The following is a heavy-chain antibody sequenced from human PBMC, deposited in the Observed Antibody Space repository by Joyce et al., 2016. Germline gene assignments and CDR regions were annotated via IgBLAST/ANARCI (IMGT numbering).Heavy chain of an antibody. CDR3: ASGFIYFDSSGYFSFDY. V-gene: IGHV3-30*01. CDR1: GFSFSNYH. CDR2: MSNDDTNK. Sequence: QVQLVESGGGVVQPGRSLRLSCAASGFSFSNYHMHWVRQAPGKGLEWVALMSNDDTNKNYADSVKGRFTISRDNSKNTLYLQMNSLKPEDTAMYFCASGFIYFDSSGYFSFDYWGQGTLVTVSS. J-gene: IGHJ4*02. D-gene: IGHD3-22*01.